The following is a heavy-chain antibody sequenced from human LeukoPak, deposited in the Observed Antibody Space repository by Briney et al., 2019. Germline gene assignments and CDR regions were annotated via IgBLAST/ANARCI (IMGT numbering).Heavy chain of an antibody. J-gene: IGHJ3*02. D-gene: IGHD3-10*01. CDR3: GRGVIRDAFDI. CDR1: GGSFSGYY. CDR2: INHSGST. Sequence: SETLSLTCAVYGGSFSGYYWSWIRQPPGKGLEWIGEINHSGSTNYNPSLKSRVTISVDTSKNQFSLKLSSVTAADTAVYYCGRGVIRDAFDIWGQGTMVTVSS. V-gene: IGHV4-34*01.